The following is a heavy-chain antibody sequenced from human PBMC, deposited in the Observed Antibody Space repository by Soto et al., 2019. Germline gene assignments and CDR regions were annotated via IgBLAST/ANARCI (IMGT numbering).Heavy chain of an antibody. V-gene: IGHV3-30-3*01. CDR2: ISHEGSNT. D-gene: IGHD1-1*01. CDR1: GFTFGTYA. Sequence: LSLSCVASGFTFGTYAIHWVRLAPGKGLQWVALISHEGSNTYYADSVKGRFTVSRDNSKNTLYLQMNSLRPEDTGVYYCARVTPGNNLYYFYALNVCCQGTSVAVCS. CDR3: ARVTPGNNLYYFYALNV. J-gene: IGHJ6*02.